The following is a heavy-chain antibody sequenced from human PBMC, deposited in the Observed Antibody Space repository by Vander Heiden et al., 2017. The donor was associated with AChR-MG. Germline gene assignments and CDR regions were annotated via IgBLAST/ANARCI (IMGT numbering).Heavy chain of an antibody. V-gene: IGHV3-48*01. CDR1: GFTFRSYS. Sequence: EVQLVESGGGLVQPGGSRRLSCPAFGFTFRSYSMNWVRQAPGKGLEWVSYISSSSSTIYYADSVKGRFTISRDNAKNSLYLQMNSLRAEDTAVYYCARSMAGYENNWFDPWGQGTLVTVSS. CDR2: ISSSSSTI. J-gene: IGHJ5*02. D-gene: IGHD3-10*01. CDR3: ARSMAGYENNWFDP.